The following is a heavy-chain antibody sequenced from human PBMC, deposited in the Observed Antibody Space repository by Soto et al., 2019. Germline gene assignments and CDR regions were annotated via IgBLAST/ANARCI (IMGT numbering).Heavy chain of an antibody. CDR2: ISSSSSYI. CDR1: GFTFSSYS. CDR3: ASSLFVRDFWSGYYRDY. Sequence: GGSLRLSCAASGFTFSSYSMNWVRQAPGKGLEWVSSISSSSSYIYYADSVKGRFTISRDNAKNSLYLQMNSLRAEDTAVYYCASSLFVRDFWSGYYRDYWGQGTLVTVSS. V-gene: IGHV3-21*01. J-gene: IGHJ4*02. D-gene: IGHD3-3*01.